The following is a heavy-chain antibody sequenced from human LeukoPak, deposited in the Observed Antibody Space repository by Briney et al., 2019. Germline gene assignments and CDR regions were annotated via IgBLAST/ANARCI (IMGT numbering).Heavy chain of an antibody. D-gene: IGHD4/OR15-4a*01. J-gene: IGHJ4*02. CDR1: GFTFGDYA. Sequence: GGSLRLSCTASGFTFGDYAMSWFRQAPGKGLEWVGFIRSKAYGGTTEYAASVKGRFTISRDDSKSIAYLQMNSLKTEDTAVYYCTRVVLSFPNRRGGLDYWGQGTLVTVSS. V-gene: IGHV3-49*03. CDR2: IRSKAYGGTT. CDR3: TRVVLSFPNRRGGLDY.